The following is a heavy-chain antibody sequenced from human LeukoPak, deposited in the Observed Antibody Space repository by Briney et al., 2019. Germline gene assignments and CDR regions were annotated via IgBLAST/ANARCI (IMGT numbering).Heavy chain of an antibody. J-gene: IGHJ4*02. CDR2: MNPNSGNT. CDR3: AKLRGATVTTSFDY. Sequence: ASVKVSCKASGYTFTGYYMHWVRQAPGQGLEWMGWMNPNSGNTGYAQKFQGRVTMTRNTSISTAYMELSSLRSEDTAVYYCAKLRGATVTTSFDYWGQGTLVTVSS. V-gene: IGHV1-8*02. CDR1: GYTFTGYY. D-gene: IGHD4-17*01.